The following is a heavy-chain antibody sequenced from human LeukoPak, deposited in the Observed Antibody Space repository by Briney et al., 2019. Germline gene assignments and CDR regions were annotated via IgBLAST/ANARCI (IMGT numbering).Heavy chain of an antibody. CDR1: GGSISSYY. J-gene: IGHJ5*02. D-gene: IGHD6-13*01. CDR3: ASTVLSSSWYRWFDP. CDR2: IYTSRST. V-gene: IGHV4-4*09. Sequence: PSETLSLTCTVSGGSISSYYWSWIRQPPGKGLEWIGYIYTSRSTNYNPSLKSRVTISVDTSKNQFSLKLSSVTAADTAVYYCASTVLSSSWYRWFDPWGQGTLVTVSS.